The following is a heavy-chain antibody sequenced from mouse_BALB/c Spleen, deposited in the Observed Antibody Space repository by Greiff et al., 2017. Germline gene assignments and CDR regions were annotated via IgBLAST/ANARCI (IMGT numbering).Heavy chain of an antibody. CDR1: GYTFTSYY. CDR3: TREGTLFAY. D-gene: IGHD3-3*01. J-gene: IGHJ3*01. Sequence: QVQLQQSGAELVKPGASVKLSCKASGYTFTSYYMYWVKQRPGQGLEWIGEINPSNGGTNFNEKFKSKATLTVDKSSSTAYMQLSSLTSEDSAVYYCTREGTLFAYWGQGTLVTVSA. CDR2: INPSNGGT. V-gene: IGHV1S81*02.